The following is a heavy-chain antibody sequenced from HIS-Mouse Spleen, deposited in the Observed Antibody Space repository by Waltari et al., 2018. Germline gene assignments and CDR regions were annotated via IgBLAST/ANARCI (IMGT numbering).Heavy chain of an antibody. V-gene: IGHV3-21*01. J-gene: IGHJ3*02. CDR1: GFTFSSYS. CDR3: ARDRGQWLANDAFDI. D-gene: IGHD6-19*01. CDR2: ISSSSSYI. Sequence: EVQLVESGGGLVKPGGSLRLSCAASGFTFSSYSMNWVRQAPGKGLEWVYSISSSSSYIYYADSVKGRFTISRDNAKNSLYLQMNSLRAEDTAVYYCARDRGQWLANDAFDIWGQGTMVTVSS.